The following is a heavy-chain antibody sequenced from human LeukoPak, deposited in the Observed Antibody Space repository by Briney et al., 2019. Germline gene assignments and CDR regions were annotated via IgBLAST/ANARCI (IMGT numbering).Heavy chain of an antibody. J-gene: IGHJ6*03. CDR1: GGTFSSYT. CDR3: AIVVVPANMDV. D-gene: IGHD2-2*01. V-gene: IGHV1-69*02. CDR2: IIPILGIA. Sequence: SVKVSCKASGGTFSSYTISWVRQAPGQGLEWMGRIIPILGIANYAQKFQGRVTITADKSTSTAYKELSSLRSEDTAVYYCAIVVVPANMDVWGKGTTVTVSS.